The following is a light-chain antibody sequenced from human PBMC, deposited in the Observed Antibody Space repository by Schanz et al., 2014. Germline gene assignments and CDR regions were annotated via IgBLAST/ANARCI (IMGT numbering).Light chain of an antibody. CDR3: MQATHWPYT. CDR1: QRVTSDDGITY. V-gene: IGKV2-30*01. J-gene: IGKJ2*01. Sequence: DVVLPQSPLSLPVTLGQPASISCRSSQRVTSDDGITYFNWFQQRPGQSPRPLIYKVSNRDSGVPDRFSGSASGTEFTLKISSVEAEDVGLYFCMQATHWPYTFGQGTNLERK. CDR2: KVS.